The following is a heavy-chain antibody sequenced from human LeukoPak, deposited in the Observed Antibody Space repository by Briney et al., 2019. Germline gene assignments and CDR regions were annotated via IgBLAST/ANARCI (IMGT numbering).Heavy chain of an antibody. Sequence: GGSLRLSCAASGLTSSSSGVSWVRQTPGKGLEWVSSISGSGDRTHYADSVRGRFTISRDTSKDTLYLQVNSLRADDTAVYYCARDGFNDTSGGNDGFDMWGQGTMVTVST. J-gene: IGHJ3*02. V-gene: IGHV3-23*01. CDR2: ISGSGDRT. D-gene: IGHD1-1*01. CDR3: ARDGFNDTSGGNDGFDM. CDR1: GLTSSSSG.